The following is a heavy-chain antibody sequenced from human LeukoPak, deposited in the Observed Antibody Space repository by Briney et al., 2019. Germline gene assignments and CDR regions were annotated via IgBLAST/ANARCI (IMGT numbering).Heavy chain of an antibody. CDR2: IYYSGST. Sequence: SETLSLTCTVSGGSIGSSSYYWGWIRQPPGKGLEWIGSIYYSGSTYYNPSLKSRVTISVDTSKNQFSLKLSSVTAADTAVYYCARRGCSGGSCYTDYWGQGTLVTVSS. CDR1: GGSIGSSSYY. CDR3: ARRGCSGGSCYTDY. D-gene: IGHD2-15*01. V-gene: IGHV4-39*01. J-gene: IGHJ4*02.